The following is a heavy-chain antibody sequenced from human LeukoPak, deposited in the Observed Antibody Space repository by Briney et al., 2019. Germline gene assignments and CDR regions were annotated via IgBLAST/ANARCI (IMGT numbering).Heavy chain of an antibody. CDR3: AKARTPTSSTWYRGFDY. CDR1: GFTFSGYG. V-gene: IGHV3-23*01. D-gene: IGHD6-13*01. Sequence: QAGGSLRLSCAASGFTFSGYGMTWVRQAPGKGLEWVSSISGSGGTTYYADSVKGRFTISRDNSKNTLYLQMNSLRAEDTAVYYCAKARTPTSSTWYRGFDYWGQGTLVTVSS. J-gene: IGHJ4*02. CDR2: ISGSGGTT.